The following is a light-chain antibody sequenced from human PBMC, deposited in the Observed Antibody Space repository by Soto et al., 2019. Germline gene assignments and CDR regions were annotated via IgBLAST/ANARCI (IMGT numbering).Light chain of an antibody. J-gene: IGLJ1*01. V-gene: IGLV2-14*01. CDR2: EVS. Sequence: QSSLTQPASVSGSPGQSITIPCTGTSSDVGSYQYVSWYQQHPGKAPKLIIYEVSNRPSGVSNRFSGSKSGNTASLTISGLQAEDDGDYYCSSYTINSAFYVVGSGTKVTVL. CDR1: SSDVGSYQY. CDR3: SSYTINSAFYV.